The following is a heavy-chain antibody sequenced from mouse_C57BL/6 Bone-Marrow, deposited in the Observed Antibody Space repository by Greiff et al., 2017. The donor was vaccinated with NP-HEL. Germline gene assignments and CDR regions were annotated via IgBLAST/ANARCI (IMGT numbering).Heavy chain of an antibody. CDR3: ARRWGNCFDY. CDR2: IYPGDGDT. J-gene: IGHJ2*01. CDR1: GYAFSSSW. V-gene: IGHV1-82*01. D-gene: IGHD2-3*01. Sequence: QVQLQQSGPELVKPGASVKISCKASGYAFSSSWMNWVKQRPGKGLEWIGRIYPGDGDTNYNGKFKGKATLTADKSSSTAYMQLSSLTSEDSAVYFCARRWGNCFDYWGQGTTLTVSS.